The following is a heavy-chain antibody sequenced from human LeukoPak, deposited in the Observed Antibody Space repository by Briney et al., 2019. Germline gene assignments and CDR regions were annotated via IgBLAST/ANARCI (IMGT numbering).Heavy chain of an antibody. CDR3: ARDYTGITIFGVVSRGSDP. CDR2: IYYSGST. V-gene: IGHV4-61*01. CDR1: GGSVSSGSYY. Sequence: SETLSLTCTVSGGSVSSGSYYWSWIRQPPGKGLEWIGYIYYSGSTNYNPSFKSRVTISVDTSKNQFSLKLSSVTAADTAVYYCARDYTGITIFGVVSRGSDPWGQGTLVTVSS. J-gene: IGHJ5*02. D-gene: IGHD3-3*01.